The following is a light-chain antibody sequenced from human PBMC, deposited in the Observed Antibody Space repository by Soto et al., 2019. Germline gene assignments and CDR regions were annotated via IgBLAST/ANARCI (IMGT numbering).Light chain of an antibody. Sequence: DIQMTQSPSPLSASVGDRVTITCRASQSIRSYLNWYQQKPGKAPKLLIYAASSLQSGVPSRFSGSGSVTDFTLTISSLQPEDFATYYCQQSYSTPRTFGQGTKVEIK. V-gene: IGKV1-39*01. J-gene: IGKJ1*01. CDR2: AAS. CDR1: QSIRSY. CDR3: QQSYSTPRT.